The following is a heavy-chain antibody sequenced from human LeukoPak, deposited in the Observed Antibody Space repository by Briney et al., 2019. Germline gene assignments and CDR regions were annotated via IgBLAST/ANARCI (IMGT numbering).Heavy chain of an antibody. CDR3: ARDGITIFGVVKDPFDY. V-gene: IGHV1-69*05. J-gene: IGHJ4*02. D-gene: IGHD3-3*01. CDR2: IIPIFGTA. CDR1: GATFSSYA. Sequence: SVKVSCKASGATFSSYAISWVRQAPGQGLEWMGRIIPIFGTANYAQKFQGRVTITTDESTSTAYMELSSLRSEDTAVYYCARDGITIFGVVKDPFDYWGQGTLVTVSS.